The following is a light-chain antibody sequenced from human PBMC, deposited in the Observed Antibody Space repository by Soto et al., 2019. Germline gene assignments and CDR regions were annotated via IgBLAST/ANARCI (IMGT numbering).Light chain of an antibody. V-gene: IGKV1-5*03. CDR3: QQYDTYWT. J-gene: IGKJ1*01. CDR2: TAS. Sequence: DIQITQSPSTLSSSVLERFIITCRASQSISSWLAWYQQQPGKAPNLLIYTASSLESGVPSRFSGSGSGTEFTLTISSLQPDDFATYYCQQYDTYWTFGQGTKVDIK. CDR1: QSISSW.